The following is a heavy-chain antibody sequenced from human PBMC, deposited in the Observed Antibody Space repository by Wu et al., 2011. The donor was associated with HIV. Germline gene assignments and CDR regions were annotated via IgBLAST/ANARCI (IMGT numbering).Heavy chain of an antibody. CDR2: VHPVGGDT. Sequence: QVQLVQSGAEVKKPGASVKISCKTSGYRFTSYCIHWVRQAPGQGLEWMGIVHPVGGDTRYAQKIQGRVTMTRDTSTSAFYMELSXLTPDDTAVYYCARDWGGLEVPSAWNFDTWGQGTLVTVSS. J-gene: IGHJ4*02. D-gene: IGHD2-2*01. CDR1: GYRFTSYC. V-gene: IGHV1-46*01. CDR3: ARDWGGLEVPSAWNFDT.